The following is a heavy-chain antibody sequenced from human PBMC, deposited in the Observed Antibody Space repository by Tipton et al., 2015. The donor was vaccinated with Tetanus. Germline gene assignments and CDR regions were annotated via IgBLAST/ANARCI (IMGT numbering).Heavy chain of an antibody. CDR1: GFIFSSHG. CDR3: ARDFFELRSPFFGMDV. Sequence: SLRLSCAASGFIFSSHGTHWVRQAPGKGLEWVAVLWYDGVNQFYADSVKGRFTISRDNSKNMVFLQMNSLRVEDTATYYCARDFFELRSPFFGMDVWGRGTTVTVSS. V-gene: IGHV3-33*08. CDR2: LWYDGVNQ. J-gene: IGHJ6*02. D-gene: IGHD1-7*01.